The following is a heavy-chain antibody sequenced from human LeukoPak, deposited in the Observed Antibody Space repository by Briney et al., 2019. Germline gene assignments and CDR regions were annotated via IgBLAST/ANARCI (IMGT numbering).Heavy chain of an antibody. Sequence: SETLSLTCTVSGGSISTYYWSWIRQPAGKGLEWIGRLYTSGSTNYNPSLKSRVTMSVDTSKNQFSLQLSSVTAADTAVYYCARGGLDPEGVVALYDIWGQGTMVTVSS. CDR1: GGSISTYY. J-gene: IGHJ3*02. D-gene: IGHD3-3*01. CDR3: ARGGLDPEGVVALYDI. V-gene: IGHV4-4*07. CDR2: LYTSGST.